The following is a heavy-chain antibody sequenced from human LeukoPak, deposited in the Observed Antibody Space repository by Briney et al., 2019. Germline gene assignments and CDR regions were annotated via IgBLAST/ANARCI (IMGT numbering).Heavy chain of an antibody. Sequence: SETLSLTCTVSGDSISTYYWSWIRQPAGKGLECIGRIFTSGSTNYNPSLKSRVTMSLDTSKNQFSLKLSSVTAADTAVYYCARKALPGNWFDPWGQGALVTVSS. CDR3: ARKALPGNWFDP. CDR1: GDSISTYY. CDR2: IFTSGST. J-gene: IGHJ5*02. V-gene: IGHV4-4*07.